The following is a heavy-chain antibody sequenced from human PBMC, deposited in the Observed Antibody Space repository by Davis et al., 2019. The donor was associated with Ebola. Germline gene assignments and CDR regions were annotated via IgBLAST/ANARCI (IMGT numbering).Heavy chain of an antibody. J-gene: IGHJ6*02. D-gene: IGHD3-16*01. V-gene: IGHV3-7*01. CDR1: GFSFSSYW. CDR2: IKQDGSEK. CDR3: ARGGGGYYYYYGMDV. Sequence: PGGSLRLSCAASGFSFSSYWMSWVRQAPGKGLEWVASIKQDGSEKYYVDSVKGRFTISRDNAKNSLYLQMNSLRAEDTAVYYCARGGGGYYYYYGMDVWGQGTTVTVSS.